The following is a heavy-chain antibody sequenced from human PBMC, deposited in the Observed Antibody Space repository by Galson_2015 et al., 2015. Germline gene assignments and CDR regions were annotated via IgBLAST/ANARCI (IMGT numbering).Heavy chain of an antibody. Sequence: SLRLSCAASGYTFSSYGMHWVRQAPGKGLEWVAVIWYDGSNKYYADSVKGRFTISRDNSKNTLYLQMNSLRAEDTAVYYCARDPHRELGDYYYYMDVWGKGTTVTVSS. V-gene: IGHV3-33*01. CDR3: ARDPHRELGDYYYYMDV. CDR2: IWYDGSNK. CDR1: GYTFSSYG. D-gene: IGHD1-26*01. J-gene: IGHJ6*03.